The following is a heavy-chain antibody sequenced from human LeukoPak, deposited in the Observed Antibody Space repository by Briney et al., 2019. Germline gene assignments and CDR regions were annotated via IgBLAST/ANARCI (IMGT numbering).Heavy chain of an antibody. Sequence: GGSLRLSCAASGFTDNTNHMSWVRQALGKGLEWVSIINNGDTTYYADSVKGRFTISRDNSKNTLYLQMNSLRGEDTGVYYCAKAHLLDWLLPFDYWGQGTLVTVSS. D-gene: IGHD3/OR15-3a*01. J-gene: IGHJ4*02. CDR2: INNGDTT. V-gene: IGHV3-66*02. CDR1: GFTDNTNH. CDR3: AKAHLLDWLLPFDY.